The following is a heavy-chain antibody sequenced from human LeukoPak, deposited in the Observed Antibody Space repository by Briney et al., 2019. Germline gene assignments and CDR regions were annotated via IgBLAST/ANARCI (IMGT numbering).Heavy chain of an antibody. J-gene: IGHJ4*02. CDR3: AQTRGTYVFFDF. Sequence: GGSLRLSCAASGFIFSSYTMNWVRQAPGKGLEWVSTISASGDSTFYADSVQGRFTISRDNSNNTLFLQVNSLRAEDTALYYCAQTRGTYVFFDFWGQGTPVTVSS. D-gene: IGHD1-26*01. CDR2: ISASGDST. CDR1: GFIFSSYT. V-gene: IGHV3-23*01.